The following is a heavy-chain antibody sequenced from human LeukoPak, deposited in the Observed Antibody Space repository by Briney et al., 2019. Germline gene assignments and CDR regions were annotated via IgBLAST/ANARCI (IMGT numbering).Heavy chain of an antibody. CDR1: GYIFTGYY. V-gene: IGHV1-2*02. Sequence: GASVKVSCKASGYIFTGYYIHWVRQAPGQGLEWMGWINPNNGDTNYAQKFQGRVTMTRDTSISTAYMELRRLSTDDTAVYYCARGEEIRNWGYLWIDFWGQGTLVTVSS. CDR3: ARGEEIRNWGYLWIDF. J-gene: IGHJ4*02. D-gene: IGHD7-27*01. CDR2: INPNNGDT.